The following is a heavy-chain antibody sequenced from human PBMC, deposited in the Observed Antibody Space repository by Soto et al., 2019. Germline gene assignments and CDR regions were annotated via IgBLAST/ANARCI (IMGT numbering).Heavy chain of an antibody. J-gene: IGHJ4*02. CDR3: ARGRTCRY. Sequence: QVQLQQWGAGLLKPSETLSLTCAVYVGSFSGYYWSWIRQPPGKGLEWIGEINHSGSTNYNPSLKSRVTVSVDTSKIQFSLKLSAVTAADTAVYYCARGRTCRYWCRGTLVTVSS. V-gene: IGHV4-34*01. CDR2: INHSGST. CDR1: VGSFSGYY.